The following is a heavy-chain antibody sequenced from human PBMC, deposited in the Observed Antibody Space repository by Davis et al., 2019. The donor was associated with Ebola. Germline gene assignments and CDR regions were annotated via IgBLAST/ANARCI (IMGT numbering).Heavy chain of an antibody. CDR1: GFTFSSYS. Sequence: GGSLRLSCAASGFTFSSYSMNWVRQAPGKGLEWVSSISSSSSYIYYADSVKGRFTISRDNAKNSLYLQMNSLRAEDTAVYYCARDHGQGIRLLYYLDYWGQGSLVTVSS. V-gene: IGHV3-21*01. D-gene: IGHD3-10*01. CDR2: ISSSSSYI. J-gene: IGHJ4*02. CDR3: ARDHGQGIRLLYYLDY.